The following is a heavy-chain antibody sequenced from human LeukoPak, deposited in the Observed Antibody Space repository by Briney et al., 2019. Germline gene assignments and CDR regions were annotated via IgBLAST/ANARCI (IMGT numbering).Heavy chain of an antibody. CDR1: GYTFTAYP. D-gene: IGHD6-13*01. CDR3: AGDSSNWSSFGS. V-gene: IGHV1-2*06. J-gene: IGHJ4*02. CDR2: INPNSGVT. Sequence: ASVKVSCKASGYTFTAYPIHWVRQAPGQGLAWMGRINPNSGVTHYAQKFHGRVTMTKDTSTDTAYMELSSLRSDDTAIYWCAGDSSNWSSFGSWGQGTPVTVSS.